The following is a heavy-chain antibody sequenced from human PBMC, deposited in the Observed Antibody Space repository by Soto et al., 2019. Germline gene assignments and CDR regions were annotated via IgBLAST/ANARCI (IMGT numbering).Heavy chain of an antibody. CDR3: ASLSRYCVSNSCDGYYRLDV. CDR1: GGSVSSNSYS. CDR2: IYSTDKT. D-gene: IGHD2-15*01. J-gene: IGHJ6*04. V-gene: IGHV4-39*01. Sequence: SETLSLTCTVSGGSVSSNSYSWGWIRQSPGKGLEWIATIYSTDKTYYNPSLLSRVTISVDTSMNELSLGLSSGTAADTAVYYCASLSRYCVSNSCDGYYRLDVWGKGTVGT.